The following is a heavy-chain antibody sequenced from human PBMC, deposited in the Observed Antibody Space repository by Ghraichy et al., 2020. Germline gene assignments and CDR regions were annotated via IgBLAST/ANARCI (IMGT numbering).Heavy chain of an antibody. J-gene: IGHJ3*01. CDR3: ARYSSNSYDDAFDS. D-gene: IGHD6-13*01. CDR1: GGSFSDYF. CDR2: INHSGST. Sequence: SETLSLTCAVFGGSFSDYFWSWIRQPPGKGLEWIGEINHSGSTQYEPSLKSRVTISVDTSKNQFSLKLITVIAAETAVYYCARYSSNSYDDAFDSWGRGTLVTVSS. V-gene: IGHV4-34*01.